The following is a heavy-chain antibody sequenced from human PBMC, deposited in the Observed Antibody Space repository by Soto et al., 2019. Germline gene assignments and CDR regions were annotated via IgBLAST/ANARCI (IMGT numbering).Heavy chain of an antibody. J-gene: IGHJ4*02. V-gene: IGHV5-51*01. D-gene: IGHD3-10*01. Sequence: PGESLKISCKGSGYSFTSYWIGWVRQMPGKGLEWMGIIYPGDSDTRYSPSFQGQVTISADKSISTAYLQWSSLKASDTAMYYCARHVAAVYYGSGSFDYWGQGTLVTVS. CDR1: GYSFTSYW. CDR2: IYPGDSDT. CDR3: ARHVAAVYYGSGSFDY.